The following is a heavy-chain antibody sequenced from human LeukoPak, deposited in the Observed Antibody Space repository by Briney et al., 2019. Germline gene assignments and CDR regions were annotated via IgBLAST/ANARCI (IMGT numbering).Heavy chain of an antibody. Sequence: GGSLRLSCAASGFTFSSYSMNWVRQAPGKGLEWVSSISSSSSYIYYADSVKGRFTISRDNAKNSLYLQMNSLRAEDTAVYYCARENGDYVYYYYYMDVWGKGNTVTVSS. V-gene: IGHV3-21*01. CDR1: GFTFSSYS. D-gene: IGHD4-17*01. CDR2: ISSSSSYI. J-gene: IGHJ6*03. CDR3: ARENGDYVYYYYYMDV.